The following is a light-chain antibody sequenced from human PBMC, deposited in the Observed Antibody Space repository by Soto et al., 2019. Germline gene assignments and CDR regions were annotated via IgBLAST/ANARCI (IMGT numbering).Light chain of an antibody. CDR1: QSISSY. V-gene: IGKV1-27*01. CDR3: QKYNSASWT. CDR2: AAS. Sequence: DIQMTQSPSPLSASVGDRVTITCRASQSISSYLNWYQQKPGKAPKLLIYAASTLQSGVPSRFSGSGSGTDFTLTISSLQPEDVATYYCQKYNSASWTFGQGTKVDI. J-gene: IGKJ1*01.